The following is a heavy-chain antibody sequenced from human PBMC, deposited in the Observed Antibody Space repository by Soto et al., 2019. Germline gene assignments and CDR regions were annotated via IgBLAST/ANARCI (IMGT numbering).Heavy chain of an antibody. Sequence: TGASCGGSVCSTRGAWNWIRQNTSRGLEWLGRTYYRSKWYNDYAVSVKSRITLNPHTSKNQFSLQLNSVTPEDTAVYYCARGGYFFGGSRPPEYYFYSYAMDVCCPAPPVTAS. D-gene: IGHD2-15*01. CDR3: ARGGYFFGGSRPPEYYFYSYAMDV. CDR1: GGSVCSTRGA. J-gene: IGHJ6*02. CDR2: TYYRSKWYN. V-gene: IGHV6-1*01.